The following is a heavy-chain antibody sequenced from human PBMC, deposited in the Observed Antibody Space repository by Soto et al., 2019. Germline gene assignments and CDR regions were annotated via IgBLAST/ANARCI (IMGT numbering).Heavy chain of an antibody. Sequence: VGSLRLSCVVSGFTFSTYSMTWVRQAPGKGLEWVSYISSDSSAIYYADSVKGRFTIYRDNAKKSLYLQMNSLRDEDTAVYYCARGRLWSFDFWGQGTLVTVSS. D-gene: IGHD5-18*01. CDR1: GFTFSTYS. CDR3: ARGRLWSFDF. J-gene: IGHJ4*02. V-gene: IGHV3-48*02. CDR2: ISSDSSAI.